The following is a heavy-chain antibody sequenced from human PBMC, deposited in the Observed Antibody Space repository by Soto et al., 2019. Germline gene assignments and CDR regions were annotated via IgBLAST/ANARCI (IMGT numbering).Heavy chain of an antibody. CDR2: ISAYNGNT. V-gene: IGHV1-18*01. CDR1: GYTFTSYG. J-gene: IGHJ6*02. CDR3: ARGDPSSGWYIGMDV. Sequence: ASVTVSCKASGYTFTSYGISWVRQAPGQGLEWMGWISAYNGNTNYAQKLQGRVTMTTDTSTSTAYMELRSLRSDDTAVYYCARGDPSSGWYIGMDVWGQGTTVTVSS. D-gene: IGHD6-19*01.